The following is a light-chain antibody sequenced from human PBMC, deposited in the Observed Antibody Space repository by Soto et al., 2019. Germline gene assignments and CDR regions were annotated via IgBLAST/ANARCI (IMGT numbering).Light chain of an antibody. J-gene: IGKJ5*01. CDR1: QSVSSY. V-gene: IGKV3-11*01. CDR2: DAS. CDR3: QQRSNWPSIT. Sequence: EIVLTQSPASLSFXXXXXXXXXXXASQSVSSYLAWYQQKPGQAPRLLIYDASNRATGIPARFSGSGSGTDFTLTISSLEPEDFAVYYCQQRSNWPSITFGQGTRLEI.